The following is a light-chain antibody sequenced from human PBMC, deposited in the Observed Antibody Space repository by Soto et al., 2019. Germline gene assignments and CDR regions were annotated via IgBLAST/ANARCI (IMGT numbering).Light chain of an antibody. V-gene: IGLV1-44*01. Sequence: QSVLTQPPSASGTPGQRVTISCSGSSSNIGGNAVKWYQQLPGTAPKLLIYSYNQRPSGVPDRFSGSKSGTSASLAISGLQSEDEADYYCAAWDDSLNGVVFGGGTKVTVL. J-gene: IGLJ2*01. CDR3: AAWDDSLNGVV. CDR2: SYN. CDR1: SSNIGGNA.